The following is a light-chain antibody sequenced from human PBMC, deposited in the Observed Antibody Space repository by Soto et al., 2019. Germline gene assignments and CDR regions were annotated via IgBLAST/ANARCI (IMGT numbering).Light chain of an antibody. CDR2: AAS. J-gene: IGKJ1*01. Sequence: IQMTQSPSSLSASVGDRVTITCRASQSISTYLHWYQQKPGKAPKLLIYAASSLQSGVPSRFSSSGSGTEFTITSSMLQPDDFANYYRQHYSNYWTFGHGTKVDIK. CDR3: QHYSNYWT. V-gene: IGKV1-5*01. CDR1: QSISTY.